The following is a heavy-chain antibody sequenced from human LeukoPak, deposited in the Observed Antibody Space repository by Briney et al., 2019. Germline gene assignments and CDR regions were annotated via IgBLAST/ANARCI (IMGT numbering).Heavy chain of an antibody. CDR1: GYTFTSYG. J-gene: IGHJ4*02. D-gene: IGHD1-26*01. Sequence: GASVKVSCKASGYTFTSYGISWVRQAPGQGLEWMGWISAYNGNTNYAQKLQGRVTMTTDTSTSTAYMELRSLRSDDTAVYYCARDLDQYSGRYGGFGHDFWGQGILVTVSS. V-gene: IGHV1-18*01. CDR2: ISAYNGNT. CDR3: ARDLDQYSGRYGGFGHDF.